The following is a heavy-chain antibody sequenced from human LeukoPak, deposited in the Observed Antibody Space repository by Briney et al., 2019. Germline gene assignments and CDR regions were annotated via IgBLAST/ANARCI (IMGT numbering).Heavy chain of an antibody. Sequence: GGSLRLSCAASGFTFSSYAMSWVRQAPGKGLEWVSAISGSGGSTYYADSVKGRFTISRDNSRNTLYRQMNSLRAEDTAVYYCAKALSLRGSGSYYNIGADGFDYWGQGTLVTVSS. CDR3: AKALSLRGSGSYYNIGADGFDY. D-gene: IGHD3-10*01. CDR1: GFTFSSYA. V-gene: IGHV3-23*01. CDR2: ISGSGGST. J-gene: IGHJ4*02.